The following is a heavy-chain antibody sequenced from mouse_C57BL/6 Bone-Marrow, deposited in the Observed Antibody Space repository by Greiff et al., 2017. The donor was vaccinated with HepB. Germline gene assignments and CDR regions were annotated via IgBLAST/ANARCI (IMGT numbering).Heavy chain of an antibody. CDR3: ARVDYDLYYFDY. CDR1: GFTFSDYY. CDR2: INYDGSST. J-gene: IGHJ2*01. D-gene: IGHD2-4*01. V-gene: IGHV5-16*01. Sequence: EVKLVESAGGLVQPGRSMKLSCTASGFTFSDYYMAWVRQVPEKGLEWVANINYDGSSTYYLDSLKSRFIISRDNAKNILYLQMSSLKSEDTATYYCARVDYDLYYFDYWGQGTTLTVSS.